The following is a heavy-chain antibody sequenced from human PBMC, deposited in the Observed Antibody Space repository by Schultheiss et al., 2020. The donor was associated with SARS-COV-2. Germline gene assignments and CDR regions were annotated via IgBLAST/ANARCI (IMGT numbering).Heavy chain of an antibody. CDR2: IYYSGST. J-gene: IGHJ6*04. V-gene: IGHV4-61*01. Sequence: SETLSLTCTVSGGSVSSGSYHWSWIRQHPGKGLEWIGYIYYSGSTNYNPSLKSRVTMSVDTSKNQFSLKLSSVTAADTAVYYCARQRYNWNDDGMDVWGKGTTVTVSS. CDR1: GGSVSSGSYH. D-gene: IGHD1-1*01. CDR3: ARQRYNWNDDGMDV.